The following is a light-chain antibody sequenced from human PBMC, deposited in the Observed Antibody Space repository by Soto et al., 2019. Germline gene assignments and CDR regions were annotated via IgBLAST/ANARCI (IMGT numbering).Light chain of an antibody. CDR1: QSISSW. Sequence: DIQMTQSPSTLSASVGDRVTITCRASQSISSWLAWYQQKPGKATKLLIYDASSLESGVPSRFSGSGSGTEFTLTISSLQTDDFATYYCQQYNSYPYTFGQGTKLEIK. V-gene: IGKV1-5*01. CDR2: DAS. J-gene: IGKJ2*01. CDR3: QQYNSYPYT.